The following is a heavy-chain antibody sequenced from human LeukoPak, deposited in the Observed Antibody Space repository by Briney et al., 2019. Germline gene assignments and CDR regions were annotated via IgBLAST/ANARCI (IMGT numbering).Heavy chain of an antibody. CDR2: INSDGKTT. Sequence: HPGGSLRLSCAASGFSFSNAWMSWVRQAPGRGLVWVSRINSDGKTTSYADSVKGRFTISRDNAKNTLYLQMNSLRAEDTAVYYCARDKGAAADYWGQGTLVTVSS. CDR3: ARDKGAAADY. V-gene: IGHV3-74*01. CDR1: GFSFSNAW. D-gene: IGHD6-13*01. J-gene: IGHJ4*02.